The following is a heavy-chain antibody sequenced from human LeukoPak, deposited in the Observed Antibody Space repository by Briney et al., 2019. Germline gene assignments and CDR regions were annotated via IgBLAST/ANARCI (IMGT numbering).Heavy chain of an antibody. CDR2: IWYDGSNK. CDR3: AKAFSAYDYSNYGD. CDR1: GFTFSSYG. V-gene: IGHV3-33*06. D-gene: IGHD4-11*01. J-gene: IGHJ4*02. Sequence: QTGGSLRLSCAASGFTFSSYGMHWVRQAPGKGLEWVAVIWYDGSNKYYADSVKGRFTISRDNSKNTLYLQMNSPRAEDTAVYYCAKAFSAYDYSNYGDWGQGTLVTVSS.